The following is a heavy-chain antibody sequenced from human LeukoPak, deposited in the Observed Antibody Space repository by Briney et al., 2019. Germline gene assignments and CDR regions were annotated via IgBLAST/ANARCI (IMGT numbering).Heavy chain of an antibody. J-gene: IGHJ4*02. V-gene: IGHV4-31*03. CDR1: GGSISSGGYY. D-gene: IGHD2-15*01. CDR2: IYYSGST. Sequence: SETLSLTCTVSGGSISSGGYYWSWIRQHPGKGLEWIGYIYYSGSTYYNPSLKSRVTISVDTSKNQFSLKLSSVTAADTAVYYCARNPRWWTRAFDYWGQGTLVTVSS. CDR3: ARNPRWWTRAFDY.